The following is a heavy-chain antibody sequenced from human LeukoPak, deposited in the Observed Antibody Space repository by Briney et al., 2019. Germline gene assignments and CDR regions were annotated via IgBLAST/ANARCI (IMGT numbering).Heavy chain of an antibody. Sequence: GGSLRLSCAASGFTFSSYGMHWVRQAPGKGLEWVAVISYDGSNKYYADSVKGRFTISRDNSKNTVYLQMNTLRAEDTAVYYCARKLLEMATTTRGQGTLVTVSS. CDR3: ARKLLEMATTT. CDR2: ISYDGSNK. V-gene: IGHV3-30*03. D-gene: IGHD5-24*01. J-gene: IGHJ4*02. CDR1: GFTFSSYG.